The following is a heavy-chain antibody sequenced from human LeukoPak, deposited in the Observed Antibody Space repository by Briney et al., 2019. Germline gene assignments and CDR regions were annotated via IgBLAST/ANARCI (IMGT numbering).Heavy chain of an antibody. CDR2: IIPIFGTT. CDR3: ARGEVVVVAAKGALSWFDP. Sequence: SMKVCCKASGGTFSSYTISWVRQAPGQGLEWMGGIIPIFGTTNSAQKFQGRVTITADESTSTAYMALISLRSEDTAVYYCARGEVVVVAAKGALSWFDPWGQGTLVTVSS. J-gene: IGHJ5*02. CDR1: GGTFSSYT. D-gene: IGHD2-15*01. V-gene: IGHV1-69*13.